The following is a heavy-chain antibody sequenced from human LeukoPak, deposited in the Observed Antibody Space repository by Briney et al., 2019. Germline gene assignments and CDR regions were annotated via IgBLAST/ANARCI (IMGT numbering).Heavy chain of an antibody. Sequence: GESLKISCKGSGYSFSMYWTGWVRQMPGKGLEWMGIIYPGDSQTAYSPSFQGQVTISADKSISTAYLQWRSLKASDTAMYYCGRIRGYDFWSREAFDIWGQGTMVTVSS. D-gene: IGHD3-3*01. J-gene: IGHJ3*02. CDR2: IYPGDSQT. V-gene: IGHV5-51*01. CDR1: GYSFSMYW. CDR3: GRIRGYDFWSREAFDI.